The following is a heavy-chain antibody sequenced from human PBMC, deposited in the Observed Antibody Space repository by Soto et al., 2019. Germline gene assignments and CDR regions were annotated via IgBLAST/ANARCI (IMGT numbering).Heavy chain of an antibody. D-gene: IGHD3-22*01. J-gene: IGHJ4*02. CDR1: GGTFTRYA. CDR2: ISPSNGNT. CDR3: ARGGYFDSSNYLAY. V-gene: IGHV1-3*01. Sequence: ASVKVSCKASGGTFTRYAISWVRQAPGRGLEWMGGISPSNGNTNYSQKFQGRVTIERDTSASTAYMELSGLRSEDTAVYYCARGGYFDSSNYLAYWGLGTLVTVSS.